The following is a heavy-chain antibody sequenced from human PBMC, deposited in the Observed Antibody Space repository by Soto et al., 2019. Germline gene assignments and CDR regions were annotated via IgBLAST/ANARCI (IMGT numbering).Heavy chain of an antibody. J-gene: IGHJ6*02. V-gene: IGHV1-18*01. Sequence: ASVNVSFKASGYTFTSYGISWVRQAPGQGLEWMGWISAYNGNTNYAQKLQGRVTMTTDTSTSTAYMEMRSLRSDDTAVYYCARAPCSILLDYYGMDVWGQGTTVTVSS. CDR2: ISAYNGNT. CDR3: ARAPCSILLDYYGMDV. CDR1: GYTFTSYG. D-gene: IGHD4-4*01.